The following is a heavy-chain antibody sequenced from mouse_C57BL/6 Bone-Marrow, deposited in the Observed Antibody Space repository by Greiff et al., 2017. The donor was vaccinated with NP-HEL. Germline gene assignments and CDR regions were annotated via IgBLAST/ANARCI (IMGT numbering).Heavy chain of an antibody. D-gene: IGHD4-1*01. V-gene: IGHV5-15*01. CDR3: AREAGTEFAY. CDR1: GFTFSDYG. CDR2: LSNLAYSI. Sequence: EVQGVESGGGLVQPGGSLKLSCAASGFTFSDYGMAWVRQAPRKGPEWVAFLSNLAYSIYYADTVTGRFTFSRENAKNTLYLEMSSLRSEDTAMYCCAREAGTEFAYWGQGTLVTVSA. J-gene: IGHJ3*01.